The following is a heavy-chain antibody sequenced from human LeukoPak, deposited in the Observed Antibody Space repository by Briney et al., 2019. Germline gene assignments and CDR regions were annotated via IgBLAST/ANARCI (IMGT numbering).Heavy chain of an antibody. V-gene: IGHV3-43*02. J-gene: IGHJ4*02. CDR1: GLPIADFA. CDR2: ISVDGVST. Sequence: PGGSLRLSCVASGLPIADFAMHWVRQAPGKGLEWVSLISVDGVSTFYADSVKGRFSISRDNSKNSLYLEMNSLRTEDAAMYYCAKESGKFDYWGQGTLVAVSS. CDR3: AKESGKFDY.